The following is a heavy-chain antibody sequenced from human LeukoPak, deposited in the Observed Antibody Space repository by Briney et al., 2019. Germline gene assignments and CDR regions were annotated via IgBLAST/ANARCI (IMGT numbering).Heavy chain of an antibody. CDR2: INSDGSST. J-gene: IGHJ3*02. CDR1: GFTFSSSW. CDR3: ARDADAFDI. V-gene: IGHV3-74*01. Sequence: GGSLRLSCTASGFTFSSSWMHWVRHAPGKGLVWVSRINSDGSSTSYADSVKGRFTIPRDNAKNTLYLQMNSLRAEDTAVYYCARDADAFDIWGQGTMVTVSS.